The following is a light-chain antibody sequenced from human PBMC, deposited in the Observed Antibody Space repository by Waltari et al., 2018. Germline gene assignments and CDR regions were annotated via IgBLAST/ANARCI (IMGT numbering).Light chain of an antibody. CDR3: QQYNSKLFS. CDR1: QSISSW. CDR2: KAS. J-gene: IGKJ3*01. Sequence: DIQMTQSPSTLSASVGDRVTITCRASQSISSWLAWYQQKPGKAPKLLIYKASSLESGVPSRFSGSGAGTEFTLTISSLQHDDFATYYFQQYNSKLFSYGPGTKVNIK. V-gene: IGKV1-5*03.